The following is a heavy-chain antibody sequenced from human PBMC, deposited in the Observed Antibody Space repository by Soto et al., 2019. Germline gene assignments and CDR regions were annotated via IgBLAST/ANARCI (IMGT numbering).Heavy chain of an antibody. V-gene: IGHV3-30-3*01. D-gene: IGHD2-2*01. J-gene: IGHJ6*02. CDR2: ISYDGSNK. CDR3: ARVVLHCSRISCLSYGMDV. CDR1: GFTFSSYA. Sequence: GGSLRLSCAASGFTFSSYAMHWVRQAPGKGLEWVAVISYDGSNKYYADSVKGRFTISRDNSKNTLYLQMNSLRAEDTAVYYCARVVLHCSRISCLSYGMDVWGQGPTVTVS.